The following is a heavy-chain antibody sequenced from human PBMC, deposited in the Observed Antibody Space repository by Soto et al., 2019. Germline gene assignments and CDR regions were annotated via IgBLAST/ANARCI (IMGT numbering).Heavy chain of an antibody. V-gene: IGHV3-23*01. D-gene: IGHD1-26*01. CDR1: GFTFSSYA. J-gene: IGHJ6*02. CDR3: ARDFVVGGPTINYYYGMDV. Sequence: GGSLRLSCAASGFTFSSYAMSWVRQAPGKGLDWVSVISGSGENTYYADSVKGRFTISRDNSKNTLYLQMNSLGAEDTAVYYCARDFVVGGPTINYYYGMDVWGQGTTVTVS. CDR2: ISGSGENT.